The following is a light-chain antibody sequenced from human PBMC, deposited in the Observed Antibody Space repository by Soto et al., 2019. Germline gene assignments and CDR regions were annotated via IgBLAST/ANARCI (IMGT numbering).Light chain of an antibody. CDR2: KAS. CDR3: QQYNSYPLS. V-gene: IGKV1-5*03. CDR1: QSISSW. Sequence: DIQMTQSPSTLSASVGDRVTITCRASQSISSWLAGYQQKPGKAPTLLIYKASSLESGVPSRYNCSGSGTQFTLPICSLQLVDFATYYCQQYNSYPLSLGTGTIVDNK. J-gene: IGKJ3*01.